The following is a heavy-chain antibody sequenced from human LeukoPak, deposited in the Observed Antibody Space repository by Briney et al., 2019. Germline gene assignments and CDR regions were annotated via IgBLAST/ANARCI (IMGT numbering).Heavy chain of an antibody. J-gene: IGHJ4*02. D-gene: IGHD6-19*01. CDR2: INWNGGST. V-gene: IGHV3-20*04. CDR1: GFTFDDYG. Sequence: GGSLRLSCAASGFTFDDYGMSWVRHAPGKGLEWVSGINWNGGSTGYADSVKGRFTISRDNAKNSLYLQMNSLRAEDTALYYCARDGYSSGWSSVDYWGQGTLVTVSS. CDR3: ARDGYSSGWSSVDY.